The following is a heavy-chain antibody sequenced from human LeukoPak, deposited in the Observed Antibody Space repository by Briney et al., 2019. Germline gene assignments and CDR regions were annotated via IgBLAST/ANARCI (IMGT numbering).Heavy chain of an antibody. J-gene: IGHJ4*02. CDR3: ARAPYYDFWSGYHYYFDY. D-gene: IGHD3-3*01. CDR2: IYYSGST. Sequence: SETLSLTCTVSGGSISSYYWSCIRQPPGKGLEWIGYIYYSGSTNYNPSLKSRVTISVDTSKNQFSLKLSSVTAADTAVYYCARAPYYDFWSGYHYYFDYWGQGTLVTVSS. V-gene: IGHV4-59*01. CDR1: GGSISSYY.